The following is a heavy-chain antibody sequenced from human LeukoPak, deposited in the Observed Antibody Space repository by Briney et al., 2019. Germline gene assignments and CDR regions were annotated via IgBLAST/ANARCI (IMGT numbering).Heavy chain of an antibody. D-gene: IGHD3-3*01. V-gene: IGHV3-21*01. J-gene: IGHJ5*02. CDR3: ASLPTIFGVVPWFDP. CDR2: ISSSSSYI. CDR1: GFTFSSYS. Sequence: PGGSLRLSCAGSGFTFSSYSMNWVRQAPGKGLEWVSSISSSSSYIYYADSVKGRFTISRDNAKNSLYLQMNSLRAEDTAVYYCASLPTIFGVVPWFDPWGQGTLVTVSS.